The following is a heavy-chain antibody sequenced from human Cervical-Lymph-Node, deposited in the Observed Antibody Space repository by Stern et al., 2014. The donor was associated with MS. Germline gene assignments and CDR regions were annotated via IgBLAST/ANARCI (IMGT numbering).Heavy chain of an antibody. CDR2: VNPDSGGT. D-gene: IGHD3-22*01. Sequence: QVQLEQSGAEVKKPGASVKVSCKTSGYTFTDYYIHWVRQAPGQGPEWMGYVNPDSGGTNYPQKFQDRVTMTTDTSVNTAYMELNSLRSDDTAVYYCARDAQLFHSDRRVVVFDSWGQGTQVTVSS. J-gene: IGHJ4*02. CDR1: GYTFTDYY. CDR3: ARDAQLFHSDRRVVVFDS. V-gene: IGHV1-2*02.